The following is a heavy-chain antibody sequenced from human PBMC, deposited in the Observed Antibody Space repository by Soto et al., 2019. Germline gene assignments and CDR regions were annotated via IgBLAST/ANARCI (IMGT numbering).Heavy chain of an antibody. CDR3: AKKVNSGPGSQYFDY. D-gene: IGHD3-10*01. J-gene: IGHJ4*02. V-gene: IGHV3-23*01. CDR1: GFTFSSYS. CDR2: FRTSGDGGTT. Sequence: GGSLRLSCAASGFTFSSYSMSWVRQAPGKGLEWVSGFRTSGDGGTTYYADSVKGRFTISRDNSKNMLFLQMNSLRAEDTAIYYCAKKVNSGPGSQYFDYWGQGTLVTVSS.